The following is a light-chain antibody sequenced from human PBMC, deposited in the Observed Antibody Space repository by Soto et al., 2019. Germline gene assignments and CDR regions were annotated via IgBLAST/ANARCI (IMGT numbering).Light chain of an antibody. V-gene: IGKV3-15*01. CDR1: QNILGN. CDR3: QQYNNWPIT. J-gene: IGKJ5*01. CDR2: GAS. Sequence: EIVMTQSPATLSVSPGERVTLSCRASQNILGNLAWYQQKPGQAPRLLIYGASTRATGIPARFSGSGSGTEFTLTISSLQSEDFAVYYCQQYNNWPITFGQGTRLEIK.